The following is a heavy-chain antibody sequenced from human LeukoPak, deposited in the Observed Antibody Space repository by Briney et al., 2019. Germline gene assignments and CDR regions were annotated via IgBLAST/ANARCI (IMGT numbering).Heavy chain of an antibody. CDR3: AREVLCGGDCYSIYLDY. J-gene: IGHJ4*02. CDR2: ISYDGSNK. Sequence: GGSLRLSCAASGFTFSSYAMHWVRQAPGKGLEWVAVISYDGSNKYYADSVKGRFTISRDNSKNTLYLQMNSLRAEDTAVYYCAREVLCGGDCYSIYLDYWGQGTLVTVSS. V-gene: IGHV3-30-3*01. D-gene: IGHD2-21*02. CDR1: GFTFSSYA.